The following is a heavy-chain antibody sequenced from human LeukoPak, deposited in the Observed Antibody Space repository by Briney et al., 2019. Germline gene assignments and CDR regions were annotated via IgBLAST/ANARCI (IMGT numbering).Heavy chain of an antibody. CDR3: AKGRGYSYGLSFDY. Sequence: GGSLRLSCAASGFTFGSYAMSWVRQAPGKGLEWVSAISGSGGSTYYADSVKGRFTISRDNSKNTLYLQMNSLRAEDTAVYYCAKGRGYSYGLSFDYWGQGTLVTVSS. J-gene: IGHJ4*02. V-gene: IGHV3-23*01. CDR2: ISGSGGST. D-gene: IGHD5-18*01. CDR1: GFTFGSYA.